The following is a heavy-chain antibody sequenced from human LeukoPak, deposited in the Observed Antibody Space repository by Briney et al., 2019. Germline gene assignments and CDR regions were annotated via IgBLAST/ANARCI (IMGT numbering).Heavy chain of an antibody. D-gene: IGHD3-22*01. Sequence: VASVKVSCKASGYTFTGYYMHWVRQAPGQGLEWMGWINPNSGDTNYAQNFRGRVTMTRDTSITTAYMELSRLGSDDTALYYCARDSSGYSPLEYWGQGTLVTVSS. V-gene: IGHV1-2*02. CDR3: ARDSSGYSPLEY. CDR2: INPNSGDT. J-gene: IGHJ4*02. CDR1: GYTFTGYY.